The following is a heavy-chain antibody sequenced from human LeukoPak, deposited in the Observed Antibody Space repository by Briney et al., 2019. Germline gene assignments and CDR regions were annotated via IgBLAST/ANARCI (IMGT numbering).Heavy chain of an antibody. J-gene: IGHJ4*02. CDR2: IYSGGST. Sequence: GGSLRLSCAASGFTVSSNYMSWVRQAPGKGLEWVSVIYSGGSTYYADSVKGRFTISRDNFKNTLYLQMNSLRAEDTAVYYCAALTNVDTAMVDPHFDYWGQGTLVTVSS. CDR3: AALTNVDTAMVDPHFDY. V-gene: IGHV3-66*01. D-gene: IGHD5-18*01. CDR1: GFTVSSNY.